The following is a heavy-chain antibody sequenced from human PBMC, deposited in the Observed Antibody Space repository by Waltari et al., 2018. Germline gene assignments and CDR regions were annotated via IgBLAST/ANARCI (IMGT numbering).Heavy chain of an antibody. CDR3: AREVVPPHTIVVNWFDP. Sequence: QVQLAQSGSELKKPGASVKLSCKASGYTFTDYALNWVQQAPGQGLELMGWITTNTGNPTYAQGFTGRFVFSLDTSVSTAYLHITSLKTDDSAVYYFAREVVPPHTIVVNWFDPWGQGTLVTVSS. D-gene: IGHD2-2*01. CDR1: GYTFTDYA. V-gene: IGHV7-4-1*02. J-gene: IGHJ5*02. CDR2: ITTNTGNP.